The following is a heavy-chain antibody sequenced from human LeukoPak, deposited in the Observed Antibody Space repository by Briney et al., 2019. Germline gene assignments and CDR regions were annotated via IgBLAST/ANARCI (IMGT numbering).Heavy chain of an antibody. Sequence: GGSLRLSCAASGFTFSSYSMNWVRQAPGKGLEWVSSISSSSSYIYYADSVKGRFTISRDNAKNSLYLQMNSLRAEDTAVYYCARDGIGTTGTTRGDYWGQGTLVTVSS. J-gene: IGHJ4*02. D-gene: IGHD1-1*01. CDR1: GFTFSSYS. CDR2: ISSSSSYI. V-gene: IGHV3-21*01. CDR3: ARDGIGTTGTTRGDY.